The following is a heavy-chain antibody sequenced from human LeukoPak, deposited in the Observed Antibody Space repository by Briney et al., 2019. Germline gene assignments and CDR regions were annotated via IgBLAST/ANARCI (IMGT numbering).Heavy chain of an antibody. Sequence: ASVKVSCKASGYTFTGYYMHWVRQAPGQGLEWMGWMNPNSGNTGYAQKFQGRVTMTRNTSISTAYMELSSLRSEDTAVYYCARGPGYYYYYMDVWGKGTTVTVSS. CDR1: GYTFTGYY. J-gene: IGHJ6*03. V-gene: IGHV1-8*02. CDR2: MNPNSGNT. CDR3: ARGPGYYYYYMDV.